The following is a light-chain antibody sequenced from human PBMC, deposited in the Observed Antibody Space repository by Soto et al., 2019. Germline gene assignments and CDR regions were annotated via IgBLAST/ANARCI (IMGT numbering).Light chain of an antibody. Sequence: QSALTQPPSVSGSPGQSVTISCTETSSDTDAYYRVSWYQKPPGTAPKLMIYDVFNRPSGVPDRFSGSKSGNTASLTISGLQVEDEADYYCASYTTISPPQVIFGGGTKLTVL. V-gene: IGLV2-18*02. J-gene: IGLJ2*01. CDR3: ASYTTISPPQVI. CDR1: SSDTDAYYR. CDR2: DVF.